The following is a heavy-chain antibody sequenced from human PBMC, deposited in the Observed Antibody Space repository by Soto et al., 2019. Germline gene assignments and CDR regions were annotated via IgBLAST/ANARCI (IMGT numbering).Heavy chain of an antibody. D-gene: IGHD3-10*01. CDR1: GGSISGYY. CDR3: ARARVTGNFQH. Sequence: PSETLSLTCSVSGGSISGYYWTWLRQASGKSLEWIGYIYNSGSTKYNPSLKSRVAMSADTSKNLFSLKLSSVTAADTAVYFCARARVTGNFQHWGQGTLVTVSS. CDR2: IYNSGST. V-gene: IGHV4-59*01. J-gene: IGHJ1*01.